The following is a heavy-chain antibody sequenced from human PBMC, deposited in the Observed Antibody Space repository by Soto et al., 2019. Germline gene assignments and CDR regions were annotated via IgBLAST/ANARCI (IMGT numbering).Heavy chain of an antibody. CDR2: ITGGGGTT. J-gene: IGHJ4*02. Sequence: GGSLRLSCAASGFTFSNYAMSWVRQAPGKGLEWLSAITGGGGTTFHADSVKGRFTISRDNSKNTLYLQMNSLRAEDTAVYYCAKDWSGSYFDYWGQGTLVTVSS. CDR1: GFTFSNYA. D-gene: IGHD3-3*01. CDR3: AKDWSGSYFDY. V-gene: IGHV3-23*01.